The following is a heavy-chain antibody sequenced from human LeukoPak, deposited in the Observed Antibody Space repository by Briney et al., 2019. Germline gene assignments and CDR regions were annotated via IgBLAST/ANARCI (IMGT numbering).Heavy chain of an antibody. D-gene: IGHD1-26*01. J-gene: IGHJ5*02. CDR1: GLTVSSNY. CDR3: ARLVGATLFDP. CDR2: IYSGGST. V-gene: IGHV3-66*04. Sequence: AGGSLRLSCAASGLTVSSNYMSWVRQAPGKGLEWVSVIYSGGSTYYADSVKGRFTISRDNSKNTLYLQMNSLRAEDTAVYYCARLVGATLFDPWGQGTLVTVSS.